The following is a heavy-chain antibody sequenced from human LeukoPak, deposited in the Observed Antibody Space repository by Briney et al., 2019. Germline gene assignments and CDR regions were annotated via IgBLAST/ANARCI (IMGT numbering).Heavy chain of an antibody. CDR2: TSSDLNVK. D-gene: IGHD3-22*01. J-gene: IGHJ4*02. CDR1: GFTFRNYV. Sequence: GGSLRLSCAASGFTFRNYVIHWVRQAPGKGLEWVAVTSSDLNVKLYADSVKGRFTISRDNSRSTLYLQMNSLRAEDTAVYYCAKGRGMIVGEALDYWGQGTLVTVSS. CDR3: AKGRGMIVGEALDY. V-gene: IGHV3-30*18.